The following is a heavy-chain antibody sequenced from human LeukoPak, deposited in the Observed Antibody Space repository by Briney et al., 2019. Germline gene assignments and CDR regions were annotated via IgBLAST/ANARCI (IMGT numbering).Heavy chain of an antibody. V-gene: IGHV4-39*07. CDR2: INHSGST. D-gene: IGHD5-12*01. Sequence: SETLSLTCTVSGGSISSSSYYWSWIRQPPGKGLEWIGEINHSGSTNYNPSLKSRVTISVDTSKNQFSLKLSSVTAADTAAYYCARGPSAWLRLRVTNLDYWGQGTLVTVSS. CDR1: GGSISSSSYY. CDR3: ARGPSAWLRLRVTNLDY. J-gene: IGHJ4*02.